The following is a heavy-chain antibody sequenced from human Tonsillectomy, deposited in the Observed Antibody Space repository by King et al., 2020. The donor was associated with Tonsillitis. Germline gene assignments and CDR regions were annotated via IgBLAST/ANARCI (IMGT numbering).Heavy chain of an antibody. D-gene: IGHD3-22*01. Sequence: QLQESGSGLVKPSQTLSLTCAVSGGSISSGGYSWSWIRQPPGKGLEWIGYIYHSGSTYYNPSLKSRVTISVDRSKNQFSLKLSSVTAADTAVYYCARSPHYYDSSGYDFDYWGQGTLVTVSS. CDR1: GGSISSGGYS. CDR2: IYHSGST. J-gene: IGHJ4*02. CDR3: ARSPHYYDSSGYDFDY. V-gene: IGHV4-30-2*01.